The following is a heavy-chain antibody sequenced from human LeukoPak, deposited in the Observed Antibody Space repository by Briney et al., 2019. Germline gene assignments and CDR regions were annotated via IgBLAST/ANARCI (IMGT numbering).Heavy chain of an antibody. J-gene: IGHJ4*02. V-gene: IGHV3-21*01. D-gene: IGHD3-22*01. CDR2: ISSSGSYI. Sequence: PGGSLRLSCAAFGFTFTTYSINWVRQAPGQGLAWVSSISSSGSYIYYADSVKGRFTISRDNAKKSLYLQMNSLRAEDTAVYYCARGYYHDASGYNYGYYMDNWGQGTLVIVSS. CDR3: ARGYYHDASGYNYGYYMDN. CDR1: GFTFTTYS.